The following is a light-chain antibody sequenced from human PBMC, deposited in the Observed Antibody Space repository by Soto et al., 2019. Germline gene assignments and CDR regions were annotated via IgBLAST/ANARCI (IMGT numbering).Light chain of an antibody. CDR2: DAS. J-gene: IGKJ4*01. CDR1: QSISSW. V-gene: IGKV1-5*01. CDR3: QQYNTYSFT. Sequence: DIPMTQSPSTLSASVGDRVTITCRASQSISSWLAWYQQKPGKAPKLLIYDASSLESGVPSRFSGSGSGTESTLTISSLQPDDFATYSCQQYNTYSFTFGGGTKVEIK.